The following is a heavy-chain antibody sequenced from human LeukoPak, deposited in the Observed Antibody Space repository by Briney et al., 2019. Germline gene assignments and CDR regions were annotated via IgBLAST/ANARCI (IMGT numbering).Heavy chain of an antibody. V-gene: IGHV4-59*12. CDR1: GGSISSYY. CDR3: ARGGDWWDFDY. D-gene: IGHD2-21*02. CDR2: IYYSGST. Sequence: PSETLSLTCTVSGGSISSYYWSWVRQPPGKGLEWIGYIYYSGSTYYNPSLKSRVTISVDRSKNQFSLKLSSVTAADTAVYYCARGGDWWDFDYWGQGTLVTVSS. J-gene: IGHJ4*02.